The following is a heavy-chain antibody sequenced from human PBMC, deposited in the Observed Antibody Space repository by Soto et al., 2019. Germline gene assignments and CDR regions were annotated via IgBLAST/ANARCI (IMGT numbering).Heavy chain of an antibody. D-gene: IGHD2-21*01. CDR1: GASISSGDYY. CDR2: IHYSGST. CDR3: ARLKSDCGNVMCYKGWVDY. V-gene: IGHV4-31*03. J-gene: IGHJ4*02. Sequence: QVQLQESGPGLVKPLQTLSLTCTVSGASISSGDYYWSWIRQHPGKGLERIGIIHYSGSTNYNPSLESRVTISVDTSKNQVSLKMSSVTAADTAVYYCARLKSDCGNVMCYKGWVDYWGQGTLVTVSS.